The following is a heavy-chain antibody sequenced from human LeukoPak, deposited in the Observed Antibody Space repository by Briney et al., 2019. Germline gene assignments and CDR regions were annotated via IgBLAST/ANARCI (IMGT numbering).Heavy chain of an antibody. CDR1: GGSFSGYY. Sequence: SETLSLTCAVYGGSFSGYYWSWIRQPPGKGLEWIGEINHSGSTNYNPSLKSRVTISVDTSKNQFSLKLSSVTAADTAAYYCARGWARGLWFGERGYYYYMDVWGKGTTVTVSS. V-gene: IGHV4-34*01. J-gene: IGHJ6*03. D-gene: IGHD3-10*01. CDR2: INHSGST. CDR3: ARGWARGLWFGERGYYYYMDV.